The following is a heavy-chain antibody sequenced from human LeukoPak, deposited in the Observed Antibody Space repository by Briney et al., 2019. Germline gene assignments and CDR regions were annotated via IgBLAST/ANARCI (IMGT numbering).Heavy chain of an antibody. CDR1: GGSISSYY. CDR3: ASSPKDFWSGYYLEGYFDY. V-gene: IGHV4-59*01. J-gene: IGHJ4*02. Sequence: SETLSLTCTVSGGSISSYYWSWIRQPPGKGLEWIGYIYYSGSTNYNPSLKSRVTISVDTSKNQFSLKLSSVTAADTAVYYCASSPKDFWSGYYLEGYFDYWGQGTLVTVSS. CDR2: IYYSGST. D-gene: IGHD3-3*01.